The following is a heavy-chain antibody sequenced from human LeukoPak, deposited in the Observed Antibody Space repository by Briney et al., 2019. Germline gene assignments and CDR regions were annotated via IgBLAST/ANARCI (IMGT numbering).Heavy chain of an antibody. CDR3: ANDYYDSSVDRGY. CDR1: GFTFNNYA. D-gene: IGHD3-22*01. J-gene: IGHJ4*02. V-gene: IGHV3-23*01. CDR2: ISGSGGST. Sequence: GGSLRLSCAASGFTFNNYAMSWVRQAPGKGLEWVSAISGSGGSTYYADSVKGRFTISRDNSKNTLYLQMNSLRAEDTAVYYCANDYYDSSVDRGYWGQGTLVTVSS.